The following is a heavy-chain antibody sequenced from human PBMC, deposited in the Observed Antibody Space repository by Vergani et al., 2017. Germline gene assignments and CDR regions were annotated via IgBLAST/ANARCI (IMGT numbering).Heavy chain of an antibody. V-gene: IGHV1-18*01. D-gene: IGHD4-17*01. J-gene: IGHJ5*02. CDR2: ISAYNGNT. CDR3: ARVPMTTVMYESNWFDP. Sequence: QVQLVQSGAEVKKPGSSVKVSCKASGYTFTSYGISWVRQAPGQGLEWMGWISAYNGNTNYAQKLQGRVTMTTDTSTSTAYMELSSLRSEDTAVYYCARVPMTTVMYESNWFDPWGQGTLVTVSS. CDR1: GYTFTSYG.